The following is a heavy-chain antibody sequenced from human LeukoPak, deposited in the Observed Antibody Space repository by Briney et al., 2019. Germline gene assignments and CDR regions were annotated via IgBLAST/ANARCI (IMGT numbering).Heavy chain of an antibody. Sequence: GGSQRLSCAASGFTFSDYAMSWVRQTPGWGLEWVSTISGSAGSTHNADSVKGRFTISRDNSKNTLYLHVSSLRVEDTAVYYCAKDRGFNYGYGFDYWGQGNLVTVPS. CDR1: GFTFSDYA. V-gene: IGHV3-23*01. D-gene: IGHD3-16*01. CDR2: ISGSAGST. J-gene: IGHJ4*02. CDR3: AKDRGFNYGYGFDY.